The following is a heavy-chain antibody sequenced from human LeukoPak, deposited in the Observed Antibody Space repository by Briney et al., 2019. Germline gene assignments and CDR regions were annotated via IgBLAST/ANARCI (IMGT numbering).Heavy chain of an antibody. Sequence: GGSLRLSCAASGYNFGSYGMYWVRHAPGKGLEWVAVIWNDGSNRYYADSVKGRFTISRDNSKNTLYLQMNSLRAEDTAVYYCARATNAKTRGYSYGSPYYFDYWGQGTLVTVSS. CDR1: GYNFGSYG. J-gene: IGHJ4*02. V-gene: IGHV3-33*07. D-gene: IGHD5-18*01. CDR2: IWNDGSNR. CDR3: ARATNAKTRGYSYGSPYYFDY.